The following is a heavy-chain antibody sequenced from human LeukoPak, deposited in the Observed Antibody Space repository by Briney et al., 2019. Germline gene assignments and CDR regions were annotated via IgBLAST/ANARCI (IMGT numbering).Heavy chain of an antibody. Sequence: SGTLSLTCTVSGGPVSSSSYYWGWVRQSPEKGLECIGTIYYAGDTYYNPSLESRLTISVDTSKNQFSLKLRSVTAADTAVYYCATWDSGRYSQIGNWGQGTLVTVSS. CDR3: ATWDSGRYSQIGN. CDR1: GGPVSSSSYY. V-gene: IGHV4-39*01. CDR2: IYYAGDT. J-gene: IGHJ4*02. D-gene: IGHD1-26*01.